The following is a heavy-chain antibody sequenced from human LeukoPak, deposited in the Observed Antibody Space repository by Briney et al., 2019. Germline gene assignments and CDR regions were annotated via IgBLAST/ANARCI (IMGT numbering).Heavy chain of an antibody. Sequence: SETLSLTCTVSGASISTYYWSWIRQPAGKGLEWIGHIHTSGSTNYNPSLKSRVTMPLDTSKNQFSLKLNSVTAADTAVYYCAREGMIRGVIDYWGQGALVTVSS. CDR1: GASISTYY. CDR2: IHTSGST. V-gene: IGHV4-4*07. J-gene: IGHJ4*02. D-gene: IGHD3-10*01. CDR3: AREGMIRGVIDY.